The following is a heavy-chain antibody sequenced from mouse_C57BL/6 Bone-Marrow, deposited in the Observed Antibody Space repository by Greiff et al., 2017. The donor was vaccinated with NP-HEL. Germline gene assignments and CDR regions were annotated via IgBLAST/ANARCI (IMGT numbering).Heavy chain of an antibody. CDR1: GFSFNTYA. CDR2: IRSKSNNYAT. V-gene: IGHV10-1*01. D-gene: IGHD4-1*01. J-gene: IGHJ3*01. CDR3: VRHLKELGGEFAY. Sequence: EVQLVESGGGLVQPKGSLKLSCAASGFSFNTYAMNWVRQAPGKGLEWVARIRSKSNNYATYYADSVKDRFTISRGDSESMLYLQMNNLKTEDTAMYYCVRHLKELGGEFAYWGQGTLVTVSA.